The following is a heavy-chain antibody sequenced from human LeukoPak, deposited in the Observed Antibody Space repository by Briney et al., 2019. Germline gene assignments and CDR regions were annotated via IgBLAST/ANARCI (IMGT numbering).Heavy chain of an antibody. Sequence: KIGESLKISCQTSGYIFRYYWLGWVRQMPGKGLEWMGVIFPGDYDTKYSPSFEGQVTFSADTSSSTAYLQWSSLKASDTAVYYCARLEVGWRLLPFDSWGQGTLVTVSS. V-gene: IGHV5-51*01. CDR1: GYIFRYYW. J-gene: IGHJ4*02. D-gene: IGHD2-21*02. CDR2: IFPGDYDT. CDR3: ARLEVGWRLLPFDS.